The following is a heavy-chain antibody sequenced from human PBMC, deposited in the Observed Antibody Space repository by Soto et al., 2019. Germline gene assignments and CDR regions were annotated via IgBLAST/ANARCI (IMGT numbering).Heavy chain of an antibody. Sequence: EVQLVESGGGLVQPGGSLRLSCAASGFIFSSYSMNWVRQAPGKGLEWLSYISSSTITIYYADSVKGRFTISRDNAKNSLYLEMNSLRDEDTAVYYCARGGVGATKGLAFDIWGQGTMVTVSS. CDR1: GFIFSSYS. CDR3: ARGGVGATKGLAFDI. D-gene: IGHD1-26*01. J-gene: IGHJ3*02. CDR2: ISSSTITI. V-gene: IGHV3-48*02.